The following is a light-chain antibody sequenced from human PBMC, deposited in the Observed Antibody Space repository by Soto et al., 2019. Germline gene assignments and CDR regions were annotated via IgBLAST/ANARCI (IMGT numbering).Light chain of an antibody. V-gene: IGLV4-69*01. CDR1: SGHSSYA. CDR2: LNSDGSH. Sequence: QSVLTQSPSASASLGASVKLTCTLSSGHSSYAIAWHQQQPEKGPRYLMKLNSDGSHSKGDGIPDRFSGSSSGAERYLTIPSLQAEDEADYYCQTWGTGIRVFGGGTQLTV. J-gene: IGLJ3*02. CDR3: QTWGTGIRV.